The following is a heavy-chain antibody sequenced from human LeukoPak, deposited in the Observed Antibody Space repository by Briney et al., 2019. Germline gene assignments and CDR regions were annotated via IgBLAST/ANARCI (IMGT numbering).Heavy chain of an antibody. CDR1: GFTFSSYW. CDR3: AKSNGYGLVDI. CDR2: IKQDGSEK. J-gene: IGHJ3*02. V-gene: IGHV3-7*01. D-gene: IGHD3-10*01. Sequence: GGSLRLSCAASGFTFSSYWMSWVRQAPRKGLQWVANIKQDGSEKYYVASVKGRFTISRDNAKNPLYLQMNSLRAEDTAVYYCAKSNGYGLVDIWGQGTMVTVSS.